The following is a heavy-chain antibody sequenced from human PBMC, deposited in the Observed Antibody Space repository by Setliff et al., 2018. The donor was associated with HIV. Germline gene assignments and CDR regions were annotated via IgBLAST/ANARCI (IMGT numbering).Heavy chain of an antibody. CDR2: VFYTGAT. CDR3: ARGIRDSCEGSPYYSYCYMDV. D-gene: IGHD3-9*01. J-gene: IGHJ6*03. Sequence: SETLSLTCTVSGGSINSGCYSWTWVRHVQGKGLEWIGFVFYTGATYSSPSLKGRITMSVDTSRNQFSLKVNSVTAADTAVYYCARGIRDSCEGSPYYSYCYMDVWGTGTTVTVSS. CDR1: GGSINSGCYS. V-gene: IGHV4-31*03.